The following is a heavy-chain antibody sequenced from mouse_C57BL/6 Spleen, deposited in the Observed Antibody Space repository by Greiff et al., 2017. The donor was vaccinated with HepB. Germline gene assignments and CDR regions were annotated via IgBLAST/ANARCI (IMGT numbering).Heavy chain of an antibody. CDR1: GYTFTDYY. CDR3: ARPYYGLFDY. CDR2: INPNNGGT. J-gene: IGHJ2*01. D-gene: IGHD2-10*01. V-gene: IGHV1-26*01. Sequence: EVQLQQSGPELVKPGASVKISCKASGYTFTDYYMNWVKQSHGKSLEWIGDINPNNGGTSYNQKFKGKATLTVDKSSSTAYMELRSLTSEDSAVYYCARPYYGLFDYWGQGTTLTVSS.